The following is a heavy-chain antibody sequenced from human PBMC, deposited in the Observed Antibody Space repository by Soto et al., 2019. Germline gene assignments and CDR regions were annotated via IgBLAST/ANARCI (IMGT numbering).Heavy chain of an antibody. D-gene: IGHD5-18*01. V-gene: IGHV1-69*12. CDR1: GGTFSSYA. CDR3: ARVASGYSIHWYFDL. J-gene: IGHJ2*01. CDR2: IIPIFGTA. Sequence: QVQLVQSGAEVKKPGSSVKVSCKASGGTFSSYAISWVRQAPGQGLEWMGGIIPIFGTANYAQKFQGRVTITADECTSTAYMELSSLRSEDTAVYYCARVASGYSIHWYFDLWGRGTLVTVSS.